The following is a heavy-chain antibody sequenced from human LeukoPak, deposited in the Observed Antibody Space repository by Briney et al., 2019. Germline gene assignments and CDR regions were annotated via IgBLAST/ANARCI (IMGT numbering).Heavy chain of an antibody. CDR1: GFTFSSYG. D-gene: IGHD2-21*02. V-gene: IGHV3-30*02. Sequence: PGGSLRLSCAASGFTFSSYGMHWVRQAPGKGLEWVAFIRYDGSNKYYADSVKGRFTISRDNAKNSLYLQMNSLRAEDTAVYYCARVQTHCGGDCYSPLSGWGQGTLVTVSS. CDR3: ARVQTHCGGDCYSPLSG. CDR2: IRYDGSNK. J-gene: IGHJ4*02.